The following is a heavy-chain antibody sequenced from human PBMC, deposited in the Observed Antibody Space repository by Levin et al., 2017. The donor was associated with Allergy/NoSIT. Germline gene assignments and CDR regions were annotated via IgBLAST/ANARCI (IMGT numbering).Heavy chain of an antibody. CDR1: GYTFIGYF. V-gene: IGHV1-2*02. CDR2: INPNGGDT. CDR3: ARDHPDCSSSSCYN. Sequence: KISCRASGYTFIGYFIHWVRQAPEQGLEWLGRINPNGGDTNYAQNFQGRVTMTRDTSTNTAYMELSSLRSDDTAVYFCARDHPDCSSSSCYNWGQGTLVTVSS. J-gene: IGHJ4*02. D-gene: IGHD2-2*02.